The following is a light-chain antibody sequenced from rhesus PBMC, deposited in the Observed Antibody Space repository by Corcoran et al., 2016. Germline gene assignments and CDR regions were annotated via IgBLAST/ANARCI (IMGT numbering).Light chain of an antibody. CDR1: QGISSY. V-gene: IGKV1-38*01. J-gene: IGKJ4*01. CDR3: QQHNSSPLT. Sequence: DIQLTQSPSSLSASVGDRVTITCRASQGISSYLAWYQQKPGKAPKLLIYAASNLQRGVPSRLSGRGAGTDFTLTISSLQPEDFAVYYCQQHNSSPLTFGGGTKVEVK. CDR2: AAS.